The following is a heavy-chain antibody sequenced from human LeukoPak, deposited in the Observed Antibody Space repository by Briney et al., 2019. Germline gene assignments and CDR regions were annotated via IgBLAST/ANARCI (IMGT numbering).Heavy chain of an antibody. CDR1: GFTFSSYS. Sequence: TGGSLRLSCAASGFTFSSYSMHWVRQAPGKGLEYVSGISSNGGSTYYANSVKGRFTISRDNFKNTLYLQMGSLRAEDMAVYYCARGSSSGGVDYWGQGTRVTVSS. V-gene: IGHV3-64*01. CDR3: ARGSSSGGVDY. CDR2: ISSNGGST. D-gene: IGHD6-13*01. J-gene: IGHJ4*02.